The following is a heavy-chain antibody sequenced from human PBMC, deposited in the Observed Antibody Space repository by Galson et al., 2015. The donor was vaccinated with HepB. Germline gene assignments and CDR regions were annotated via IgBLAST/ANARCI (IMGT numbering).Heavy chain of an antibody. Sequence: SLRLSCAASGFTFSNCAMSWVRQAPGKGLEWVSGMSDNGDNTFYADSVKGRFTISRDISKNMVYLQMNSLRVEDTAVYYCATRSGASGWYSYFQHWGQGTLVTVSS. V-gene: IGHV3-23*01. CDR2: MSDNGDNT. J-gene: IGHJ1*01. CDR3: ATRSGASGWYSYFQH. D-gene: IGHD6-19*01. CDR1: GFTFSNCA.